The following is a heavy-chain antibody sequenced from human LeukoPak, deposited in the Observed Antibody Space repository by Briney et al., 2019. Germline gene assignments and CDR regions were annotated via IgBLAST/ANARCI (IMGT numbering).Heavy chain of an antibody. D-gene: IGHD2-21*01. Sequence: GGSLRLPCAASGFSFSSYDFNWVRQAPGKGLEWISYISPSGTTMHYADSVKGRFTISKDNAKNSVYLQMNSLRVEDTAVYYCARESLLFASRGGQFDYWGQGTLVTVSS. CDR2: ISPSGTTM. V-gene: IGHV3-48*03. CDR1: GFSFSSYD. CDR3: ARESLLFASRGGQFDY. J-gene: IGHJ4*02.